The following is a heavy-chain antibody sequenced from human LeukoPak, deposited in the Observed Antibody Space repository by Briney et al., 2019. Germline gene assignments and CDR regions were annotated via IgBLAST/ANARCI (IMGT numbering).Heavy chain of an antibody. CDR2: ISGNGGST. V-gene: IGHV3-23*01. D-gene: IGHD5-24*01. CDR3: AEATCFSWIHPPALFYY. CDR1: GFTFCSID. J-gene: IGHJ4*02. Sequence: GGSLRLSCAASGFTFCSIDRMWVRQAPGKGLEWVSAISGNGGSTSYADSVKGRFTISRDNSKNTLYLQMNSLRTEDTAVYYCAEATCFSWIHPPALFYYWGQGTLVTVSS.